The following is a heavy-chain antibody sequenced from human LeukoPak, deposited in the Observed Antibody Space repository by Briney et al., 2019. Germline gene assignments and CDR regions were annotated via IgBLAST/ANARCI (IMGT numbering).Heavy chain of an antibody. CDR2: IYYSGTT. J-gene: IGHJ6*02. Sequence: SETLSLTCSVSGDSISRDYWNWIRQPPGKGLERIGSIYYSGTTNYNPSLKSRVTISIDTSKSQFSLKLSSVTAADTAVYYCARRNDPYDMDVWGQGTTVTVSS. CDR3: ARRNDPYDMDV. CDR1: GDSISRDY. D-gene: IGHD1-1*01. V-gene: IGHV4-59*08.